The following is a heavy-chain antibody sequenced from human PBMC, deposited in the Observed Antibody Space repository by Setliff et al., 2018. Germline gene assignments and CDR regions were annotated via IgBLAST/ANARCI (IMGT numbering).Heavy chain of an antibody. Sequence: SETLSLTCAVYGGSFSGYYWSWIRQPPGKGLEWVGYMYNSGNTNYNPSLRRRVAISVDKSKNQFSLKLSSVTAADTAVYYCARALLWFGEGMDVWGKGTTVT. CDR1: GGSFSGYY. CDR3: ARALLWFGEGMDV. CDR2: MYNSGNT. D-gene: IGHD3-10*01. V-gene: IGHV4-59*01. J-gene: IGHJ6*03.